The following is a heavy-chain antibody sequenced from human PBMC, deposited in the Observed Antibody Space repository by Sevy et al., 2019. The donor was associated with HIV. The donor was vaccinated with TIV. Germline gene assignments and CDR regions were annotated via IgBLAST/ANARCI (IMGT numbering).Heavy chain of an antibody. V-gene: IGHV4-31*03. CDR1: GGSISSGGYY. CDR2: IYYSGST. Sequence: SETLSLTCTVSGGSISSGGYYWSWIRQHPGKGLEWIGYIYYSGSTYYNPSLKSRVTISVDTSKNQFSLKLSSVTAADTAVYYCARDGRLTYYYDSSGYSKPPQNWFDPWGQGTLVTVSS. CDR3: ARDGRLTYYYDSSGYSKPPQNWFDP. J-gene: IGHJ5*02. D-gene: IGHD3-22*01.